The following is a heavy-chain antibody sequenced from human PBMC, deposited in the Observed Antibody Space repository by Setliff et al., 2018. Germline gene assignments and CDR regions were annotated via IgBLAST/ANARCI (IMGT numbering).Heavy chain of an antibody. Sequence: PGGSLRLSCAASGFTFSSYEMNWVRQAPGKGLEWISYISGSGSTIYYADSVKGRFTISKDNAKNSLYLQMNSLTSEDTAVYYCARAGSAPAGRKGILEYWGQGRLVTVSS. J-gene: IGHJ4*02. D-gene: IGHD6-13*01. CDR3: ARAGSAPAGRKGILEY. CDR2: ISGSGSTI. V-gene: IGHV3-48*03. CDR1: GFTFSSYE.